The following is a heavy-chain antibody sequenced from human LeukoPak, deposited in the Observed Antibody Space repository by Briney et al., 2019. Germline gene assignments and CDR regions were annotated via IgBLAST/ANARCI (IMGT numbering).Heavy chain of an antibody. J-gene: IGHJ4*02. D-gene: IGHD3-22*01. CDR2: INPSGGST. Sequence: GASVKVSCKASGYTFTSYYMHWVRQAPGQGLEWMGIINPSGGSTSYAQKFQGRVTMTRDTSISTAYMELSRLRSDDTAVYYCARKGGRYDSSGYGHWGQGTLVTVSS. CDR3: ARKGGRYDSSGYGH. CDR1: GYTFTSYY. V-gene: IGHV1-46*01.